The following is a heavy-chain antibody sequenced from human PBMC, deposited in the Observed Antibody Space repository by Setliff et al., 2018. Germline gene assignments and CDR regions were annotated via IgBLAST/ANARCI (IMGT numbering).Heavy chain of an antibody. Sequence: ASVKVSCKATGYTLSRHYMHWARQAPGQGLEWMGIINPGGGSASIVQKFQGRVTMTSDTSTSTVYMEVTGLTSEDTAVYYCARAGVAAADRKGLLEYWGQGSLVTVSS. CDR2: INPGGGSA. CDR3: ARAGVAAADRKGLLEY. D-gene: IGHD6-13*01. CDR1: GYTLSRHY. J-gene: IGHJ4*02. V-gene: IGHV1-46*01.